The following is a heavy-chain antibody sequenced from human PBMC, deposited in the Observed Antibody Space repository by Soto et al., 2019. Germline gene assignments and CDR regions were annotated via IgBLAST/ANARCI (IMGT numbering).Heavy chain of an antibody. D-gene: IGHD1-1*01. V-gene: IGHV3-15*07. CDR2: IKSKTDGGTT. CDR1: GFTFSNAW. J-gene: IGHJ6*02. Sequence: EVQLVESGGGLVKPGGSLRLSCAASGFTFSNAWMNWVRQAPGKGLEWVGRIKSKTDGGTTDYAAPVKGSFTISRDDSKNKLYLQMNSLKTEDTAVYYFTTSTTEGYYYCYVMDVWGQWNTVTVSS. CDR3: TTSTTEGYYYCYVMDV.